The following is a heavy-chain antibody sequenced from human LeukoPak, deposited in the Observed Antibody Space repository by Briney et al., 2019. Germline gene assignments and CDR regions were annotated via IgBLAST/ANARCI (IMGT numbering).Heavy chain of an antibody. J-gene: IGHJ4*02. CDR2: ISAGSSYI. CDR1: GFTFSAFT. V-gene: IGHV3-21*01. D-gene: IGHD5-18*01. Sequence: PGGSLRLSCAASGFTFSAFTMDWVRQAPGKGLDWVSSISAGSSYIYYADSVKGRFTISRDNAKNSVYLQMNSLRVEDTAVYYCARVHRGYSYGRLDYWGQGTLVTVSS. CDR3: ARVHRGYSYGRLDY.